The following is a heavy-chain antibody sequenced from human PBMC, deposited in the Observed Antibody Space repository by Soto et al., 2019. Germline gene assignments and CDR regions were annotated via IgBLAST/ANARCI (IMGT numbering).Heavy chain of an antibody. V-gene: IGHV4-4*02. CDR2: IYHSGST. Sequence: SETLSLTCAVSGGSISSSNWWSWVRQPPGKGLEWIGEIYHSGSTNYNPSLKSRVTISVDKSRNQFSLKLSSVTAADTAVYYCASRIVGATDFFDYCGQGTLVSVSS. CDR3: ASRIVGATDFFDY. CDR1: GGSISSSNW. D-gene: IGHD1-26*01. J-gene: IGHJ4*02.